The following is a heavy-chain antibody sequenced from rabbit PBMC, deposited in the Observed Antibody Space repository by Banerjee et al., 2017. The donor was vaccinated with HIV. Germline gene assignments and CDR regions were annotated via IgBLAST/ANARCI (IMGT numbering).Heavy chain of an antibody. CDR3: ARYNDYGDYPKL. Sequence: QSLVESGGGLVQPEGSLTLTCTASGFSFSSGHYMCWVRQAPGKGLEWIACIYAGDGDSGNTYSASWAKGRFTMSLTSSTTVTLEMTSLTVADTATYFCARYNDYGDYPKLRGQGTLVTVS. CDR2: IYAGDGDSGNT. V-gene: IGHV1S40*01. J-gene: IGHJ4*01. CDR1: GFSFSSGHY. D-gene: IGHD2-1*01.